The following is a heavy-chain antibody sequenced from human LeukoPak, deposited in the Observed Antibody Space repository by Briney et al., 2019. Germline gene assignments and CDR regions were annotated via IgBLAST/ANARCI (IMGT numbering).Heavy chain of an antibody. Sequence: GGSLRLSCAASGFTFDDYAMHWVRQAPGKGLEWVSLISGDGGSTYYADSVKGRFTISRDNSENSLYLQMNSLRTEDTALYYCAKDRSGYSSSLGWFDPWGQGTLVTVSS. CDR2: ISGDGGST. D-gene: IGHD6-6*01. CDR3: AKDRSGYSSSLGWFDP. J-gene: IGHJ5*02. CDR1: GFTFDDYA. V-gene: IGHV3-43*02.